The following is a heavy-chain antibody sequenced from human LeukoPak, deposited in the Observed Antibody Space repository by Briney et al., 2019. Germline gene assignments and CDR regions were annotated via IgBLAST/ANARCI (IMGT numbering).Heavy chain of an antibody. CDR2: ISSSSSYI. CDR1: GFTFSSYS. D-gene: IGHD2-2*02. Sequence: GGSLRLSCAASGFTFSSYSMNWVRQAPGKGLEWVSSISSSSSYIYYADSVKGRFTISRDNAKNSLYLQMSSLRTEDTAAYYCARDCSGTSCYNPFDYWGQGTLVTVSS. V-gene: IGHV3-21*04. CDR3: ARDCSGTSCYNPFDY. J-gene: IGHJ4*02.